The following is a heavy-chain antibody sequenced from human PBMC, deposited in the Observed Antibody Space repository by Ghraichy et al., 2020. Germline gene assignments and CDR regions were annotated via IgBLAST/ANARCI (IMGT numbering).Heavy chain of an antibody. CDR3: ARVCSCGALDI. CDR2: IYYSGST. V-gene: IGHV4-59*01. Sequence: SETLSLTCTVSGGSISSYYWSWIRQPPGKGLEWIGYIYYSGSTNYNPSLKSRVTISVDTSKNQFSLKLSSVTAADTAVYYCARVCSCGALDIWGQGTMVTVSS. D-gene: IGHD6-13*01. CDR1: GGSISSYY. J-gene: IGHJ3*02.